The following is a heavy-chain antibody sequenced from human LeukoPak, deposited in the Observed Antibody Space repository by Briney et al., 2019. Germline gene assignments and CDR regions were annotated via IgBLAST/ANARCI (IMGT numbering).Heavy chain of an antibody. Sequence: SETLSLTCAVYGEPFSHYYGSWLRQSPGVGLEWIGEINDSGTINYNPSLMSRVTISLCKSKNQFSLRWSSATAADTAVYYCARRWNYGRNYYIDVWGKGATVSVS. CDR3: ARRWNYGRNYYIDV. V-gene: IGHV4-34*01. CDR2: INDSGTI. CDR1: GEPFSHYY. J-gene: IGHJ6*03. D-gene: IGHD1-7*01.